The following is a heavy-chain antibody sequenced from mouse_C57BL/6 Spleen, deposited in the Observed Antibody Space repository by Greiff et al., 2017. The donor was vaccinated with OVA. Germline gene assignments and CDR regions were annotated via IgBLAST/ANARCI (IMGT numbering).Heavy chain of an antibody. Sequence: EVKLMESGGGLVQPGGSLKLSCAASGFTFSDYGMAWVRQAPRKGPEWVAFISNLAYSIYSADTVTGRFTISRENAKNTLYLEMSSLRSEDTAMYYCARVLGAMDYWGQGTSVTVSS. J-gene: IGHJ4*01. CDR2: ISNLAYSI. D-gene: IGHD3-3*01. CDR1: GFTFSDYG. V-gene: IGHV5-15*01. CDR3: ARVLGAMDY.